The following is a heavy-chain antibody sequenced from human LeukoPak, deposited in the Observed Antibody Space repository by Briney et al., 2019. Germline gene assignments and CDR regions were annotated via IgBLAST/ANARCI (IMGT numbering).Heavy chain of an antibody. Sequence: PGESLRLSCAASGFTFSSYSMNWVRQAPGMGLEWVSVVSNNGADTYYADAVKGRFTISRDNSKNTLYLQVSSLSAEDTAVYYCAKPVNISLSGSFDFWGQGTLVTVSS. J-gene: IGHJ4*02. V-gene: IGHV3-23*01. CDR2: VSNNGADT. CDR3: AKPVNISLSGSFDF. CDR1: GFTFSSYS. D-gene: IGHD1-26*01.